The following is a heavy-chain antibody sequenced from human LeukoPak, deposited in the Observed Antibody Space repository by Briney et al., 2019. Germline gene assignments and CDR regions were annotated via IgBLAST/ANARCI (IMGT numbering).Heavy chain of an antibody. CDR3: ARPDDYGGKPAAFDI. J-gene: IGHJ3*02. Sequence: GESLKISCKDSGYTFITYWIGWVRLMPGKGLEWMGIIYPGDSDTRYSPSFRGQVTISADKSINTAYLQWSSLKASDTAMYYCARPDDYGGKPAAFDIWGQGTMVTVSS. CDR2: IYPGDSDT. D-gene: IGHD4-23*01. V-gene: IGHV5-51*01. CDR1: GYTFITYW.